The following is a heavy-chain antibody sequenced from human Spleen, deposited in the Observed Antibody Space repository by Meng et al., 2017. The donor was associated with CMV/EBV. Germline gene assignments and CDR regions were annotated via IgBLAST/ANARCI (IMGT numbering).Heavy chain of an antibody. J-gene: IGHJ4*02. CDR2: ISYDGSDK. V-gene: IGHV3-30*04. Sequence: TFSSYTMHWVRQAPGKGLEWVAVISYDGSDKYYADSVKGRFTISRDNSKNTVYLQMNSLRAEDTTVYYCARDRGRYCSGGSCYSALDYWGQGTLVTVSS. D-gene: IGHD2-15*01. CDR3: ARDRGRYCSGGSCYSALDY. CDR1: TFSSYT.